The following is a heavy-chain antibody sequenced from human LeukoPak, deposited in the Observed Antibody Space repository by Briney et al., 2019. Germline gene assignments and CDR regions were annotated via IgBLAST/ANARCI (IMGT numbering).Heavy chain of an antibody. D-gene: IGHD3-16*01. V-gene: IGHV5-51*01. Sequence: GESLKISCKGSGYSFTSHWIGWVRQMPGKGLEWMGIIYPGDSDTRYSPSFQGQVTISADKSISTASLQWSSLKASDTAMYYCARLSAVPRGEFDYWGQGTLVTVSS. CDR1: GYSFTSHW. CDR2: IYPGDSDT. J-gene: IGHJ4*02. CDR3: ARLSAVPRGEFDY.